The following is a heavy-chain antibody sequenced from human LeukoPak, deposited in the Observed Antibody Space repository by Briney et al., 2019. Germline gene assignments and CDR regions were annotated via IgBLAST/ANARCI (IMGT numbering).Heavy chain of an antibody. Sequence: GESLKISCKDSGYRFSSYWIAWVRQMPGKGLEYIVIIYPGDSDIRYSPSFQGLVTISADKSISTAYLQWSSLKASDTAMYYCARQEYCSGGSCYTWFDPWGQGTLVTVSS. V-gene: IGHV5-51*01. D-gene: IGHD2-15*01. CDR3: ARQEYCSGGSCYTWFDP. CDR2: IYPGDSDI. J-gene: IGHJ5*02. CDR1: GYRFSSYW.